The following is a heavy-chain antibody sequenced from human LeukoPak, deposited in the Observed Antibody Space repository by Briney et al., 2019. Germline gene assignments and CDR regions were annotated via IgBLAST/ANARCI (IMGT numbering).Heavy chain of an antibody. V-gene: IGHV4-34*01. Sequence: SETLSLTCAVYGGSFSGYYWSWIRQPPGKGLEWIGEINHSGSTNYNPSLKCRVTISVDTSKNQFSLKLSSVTAADTAVYYCAREYTMVRGVIITGWFDPWGQGTLVTVSS. CDR2: INHSGST. CDR3: AREYTMVRGVIITGWFDP. J-gene: IGHJ5*02. D-gene: IGHD3-10*01. CDR1: GGSFSGYY.